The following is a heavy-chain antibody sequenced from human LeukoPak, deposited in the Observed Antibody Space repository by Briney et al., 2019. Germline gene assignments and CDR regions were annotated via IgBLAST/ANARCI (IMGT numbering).Heavy chain of an antibody. CDR3: AKGMYSSGPPFDC. CDR2: ISWNSGSI. J-gene: IGHJ4*02. V-gene: IGHV3-9*01. CDR1: GFTFDDYA. D-gene: IGHD6-19*01. Sequence: PGGSLRLSCAASGFTFDDYAMHWVRQAPGKGLEWVSGISWNSGSIGYADSVKGRFTISRDNAKNSLYLQMNSLRAEDTALYYCAKGMYSSGPPFDCWGQGTLVTVSS.